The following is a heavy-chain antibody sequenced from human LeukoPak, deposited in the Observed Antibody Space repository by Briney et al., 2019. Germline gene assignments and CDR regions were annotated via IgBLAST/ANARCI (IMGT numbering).Heavy chain of an antibody. J-gene: IGHJ4*02. CDR1: GFAFSSYG. Sequence: GGSLRLSCAASGFAFSSYGMHWVRQAPGKGLEWVAFIRDDGSNKYYADSVKGRFTISRDNSKNTLYLQMNSLRAEDTAVYYCAKVLSNSWGYFDYWGQGTLVTVSS. D-gene: IGHD6-13*01. CDR2: IRDDGSNK. CDR3: AKVLSNSWGYFDY. V-gene: IGHV3-30*02.